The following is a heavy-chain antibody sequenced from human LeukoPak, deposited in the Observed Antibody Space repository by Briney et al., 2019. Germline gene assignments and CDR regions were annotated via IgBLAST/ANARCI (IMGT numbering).Heavy chain of an antibody. J-gene: IGHJ6*03. V-gene: IGHV4-59*01. D-gene: IGHD3-3*01. Sequence: SETLSLTCTVSGGSISSYYWSWIRQPPGKGLEWIGYIYYSGSTNYNPSLKSRVTTSVDTSKNQFSLKLSSVTAADTAVYYCARRGRYDFWSGYDYYYYYYIDVWGKGTTVTVSS. CDR1: GGSISSYY. CDR2: IYYSGST. CDR3: ARRGRYDFWSGYDYYYYYYIDV.